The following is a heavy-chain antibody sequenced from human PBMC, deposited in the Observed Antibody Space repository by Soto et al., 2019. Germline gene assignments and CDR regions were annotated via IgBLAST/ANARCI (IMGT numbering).Heavy chain of an antibody. CDR1: GDSVSSNSAA. CDR2: TYYRSKWYN. J-gene: IGHJ4*02. D-gene: IGHD2-21*02. Sequence: SQTLSLTCAISGDSVSSNSAALNWIRQSPSRGLEWLGRTYYRSKWYNDYAVSVKSRITINPDTSKNQFSLQLNSVTPEDTAVYYCARDLRDCGGDCYTTIDYWGQGTLVTVSS. CDR3: ARDLRDCGGDCYTTIDY. V-gene: IGHV6-1*01.